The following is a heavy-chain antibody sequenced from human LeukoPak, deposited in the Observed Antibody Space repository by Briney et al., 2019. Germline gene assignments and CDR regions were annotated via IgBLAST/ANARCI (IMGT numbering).Heavy chain of an antibody. J-gene: IGHJ4*02. D-gene: IGHD3-22*01. CDR2: MNPNSGNT. CDR1: GYTFTSYD. CDR3: ARADYDSSGSTRKQIDY. Sequence: GASVKVSCKASGYTFTSYDINWVRHATGQGLEWMGWMNPNSGNTGYAQKFQGRVTMTRNTPISTAYMELSSLRSEDTAVYYCARADYDSSGSTRKQIDYWGQGTLVTVSS. V-gene: IGHV1-8*01.